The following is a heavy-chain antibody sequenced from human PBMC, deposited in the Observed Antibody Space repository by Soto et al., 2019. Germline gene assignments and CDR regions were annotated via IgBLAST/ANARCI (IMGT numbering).Heavy chain of an antibody. CDR2: IYSDGTT. Sequence: EVQLVETGGGLIQPGGSLRLSCAASGFTVSSNYMNWVRQAPGKGLEWLSIIYSDGTTYYADSVKGRFTISRDNFKNTLYLQMNNLRGEDTAVYYFAILSNWGQGTLVTVSS. J-gene: IGHJ4*02. CDR1: GFTVSSNY. CDR3: AILSN. V-gene: IGHV3-53*02. D-gene: IGHD6-6*01.